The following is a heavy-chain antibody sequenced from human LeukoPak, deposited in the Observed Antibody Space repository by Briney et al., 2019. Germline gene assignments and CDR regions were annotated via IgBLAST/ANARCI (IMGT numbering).Heavy chain of an antibody. CDR1: GYTFPSYD. V-gene: IGHV1-8*01. D-gene: IGHD6-13*01. J-gene: IGHJ6*03. Sequence: SVNVSCKGTGYTFPSYDINWLRQATGQGREWMGWMNPNSGNTGYPHKFQGRVTITRNTSISTAYMELSSLRSEDTAVYYSERGHESYSSSWWGGWYYMDVWGKGTTVTVSS. CDR3: ERGHESYSSSWWGGWYYMDV. CDR2: MNPNSGNT.